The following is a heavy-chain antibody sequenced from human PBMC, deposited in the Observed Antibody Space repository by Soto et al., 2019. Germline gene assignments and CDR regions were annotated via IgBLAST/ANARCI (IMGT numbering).Heavy chain of an antibody. V-gene: IGHV3-23*01. CDR2: ISGSGGST. J-gene: IGHJ3*02. Sequence: GGSLILSCAASGFTFSSYAMSWVRQAPGKGLEWVSAISGSGGSTYYADSVKGRFTISRDNSKNTLYLQMNSLRAEDTAVYYCAKGAIFGVVIIPDHDAFDIWGQGTMVTVSS. CDR3: AKGAIFGVVIIPDHDAFDI. CDR1: GFTFSSYA. D-gene: IGHD3-3*01.